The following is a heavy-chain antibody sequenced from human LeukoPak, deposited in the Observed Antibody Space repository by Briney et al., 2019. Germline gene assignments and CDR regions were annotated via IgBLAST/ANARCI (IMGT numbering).Heavy chain of an antibody. CDR2: INPNSGGT. J-gene: IGHJ5*02. D-gene: IGHD2-15*01. CDR1: GYTYTGYY. CDR3: ARDLVKEIYCRGGSCPDP. V-gene: IGHV1-2*06. Sequence: ASVKVSCKASGYTYTGYYMHWVRQAPGQGLEWMGRINPNSGGTNYAQKFQGRVTMTRDTSISTAYMELSRLRSDDTAVYYCARDLVKEIYCRGGSCPDPWGQGTLVTVSS.